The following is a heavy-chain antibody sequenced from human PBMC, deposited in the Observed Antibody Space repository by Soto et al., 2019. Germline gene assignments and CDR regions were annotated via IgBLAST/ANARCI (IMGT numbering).Heavy chain of an antibody. V-gene: IGHV4-30-4*01. Sequence: SETLSLTCTVSGGSISSGDFYWNWIRQPPGKGLEWIGYIYSTGSTHYTPSLRSRVTISIDTSKNQFSLKLSSVTAADTAVYYCARARYDSSGYFWFDPWGQGXLVTVYS. D-gene: IGHD3-22*01. CDR2: IYSTGST. CDR3: ARARYDSSGYFWFDP. J-gene: IGHJ5*02. CDR1: GGSISSGDFY.